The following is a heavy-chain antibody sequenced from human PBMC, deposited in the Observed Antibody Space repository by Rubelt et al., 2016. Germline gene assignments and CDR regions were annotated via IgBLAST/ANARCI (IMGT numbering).Heavy chain of an antibody. J-gene: IGHJ3*02. D-gene: IGHD3-3*01. Sequence: VQLLDSGGGLVQPGGSLRLSCAASGFSFSSYAMSWVRQAPGKGLEWVAVIWSDGSDKYYADSVKGRFTISRDNSKNTLYLQMNTLRAEDTAVYYCARVVNGNTIAFDIWGQGTMVTVSS. CDR3: ARVVNGNTIAFDI. CDR1: GFSFSSYA. V-gene: IGHV3-33*08. CDR2: IWSDGSDK.